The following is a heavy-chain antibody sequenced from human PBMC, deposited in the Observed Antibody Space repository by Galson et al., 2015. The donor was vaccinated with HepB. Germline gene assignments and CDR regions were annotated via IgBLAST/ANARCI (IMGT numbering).Heavy chain of an antibody. CDR1: GFTFSSYG. D-gene: IGHD4-11*01. V-gene: IGHV3-30*03. Sequence: SLRLSCAASGFTFSSYGMHWVRQAPGKGLEWVTIMSYDGSTKHYADSVRGRFTISRDNSNNTLYLQMDSLRAEDTAVYYCASPSSPFCASNICRHFHFWGQGTLVTVSS. CDR3: ASPSSPFCASNICRHFHF. J-gene: IGHJ4*02. CDR2: MSYDGSTK.